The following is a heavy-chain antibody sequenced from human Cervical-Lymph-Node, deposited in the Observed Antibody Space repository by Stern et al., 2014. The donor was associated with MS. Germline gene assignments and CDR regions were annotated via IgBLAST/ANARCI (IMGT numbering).Heavy chain of an antibody. CDR2: VSVGWGNT. CDR3: AAEPMYYSDSVGAFDI. J-gene: IGHJ3*02. CDR1: GFTFTSSA. Sequence: QLLQSGPEVEKPGASLKVSCKASGFTFTSSAVQWVRQARGQVLEWVGWVSVGWGNTTYAKTFQERVTITRDMSTRTAYIELRSLRSEDTAVYYCAAEPMYYSDSVGAFDIWGQGTMVTVSS. V-gene: IGHV1-58*01. D-gene: IGHD3-22*01.